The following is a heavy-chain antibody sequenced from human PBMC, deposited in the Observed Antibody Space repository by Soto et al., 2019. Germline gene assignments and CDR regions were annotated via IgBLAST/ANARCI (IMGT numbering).Heavy chain of an antibody. J-gene: IGHJ6*02. CDR3: ARGYHYYDSSGYFGDV. CDR2: ISSSSSYI. V-gene: IGHV3-21*01. D-gene: IGHD3-22*01. Sequence: EVQLVESGGDLVKPGGSLRLSCAASGFTFSSYSMNWVRQAPGKGLEWVSSISSSSSYIYYADSVKGRFTISRDNAKNSLYLQMNSLRAEDTAVYYCARGYHYYDSSGYFGDVWGQGTTVTVSS. CDR1: GFTFSSYS.